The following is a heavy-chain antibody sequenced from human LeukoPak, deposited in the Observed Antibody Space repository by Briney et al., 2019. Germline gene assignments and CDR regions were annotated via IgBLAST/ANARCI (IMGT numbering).Heavy chain of an antibody. J-gene: IGHJ6*04. CDR1: GFTFSNYE. D-gene: IGHD2/OR15-2a*01. CDR2: ISSSGTNI. CDR3: ARGDCTSTNWDGFGPLRYYYAMDV. Sequence: WGSLTLSCTASGFTFSNYEIKWVRQAPGKGLEWVSYISSSGTNIYYADSVRGRFTIYRDNAETTLYLQVKSVRAEGTAVYYCARGDCTSTNWDGFGPLRYYYAMDVWGKGTTVIVSS. V-gene: IGHV3-48*03.